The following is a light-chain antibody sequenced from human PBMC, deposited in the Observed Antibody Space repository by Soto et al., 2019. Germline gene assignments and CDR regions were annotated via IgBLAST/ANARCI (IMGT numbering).Light chain of an antibody. CDR2: GNS. Sequence: QSVLTQPPSVSGAPGQRVTISCTGSSSNIGAGYDVHWYQQLPGTAPKLLIYGNSNRPSGVPDRFSGSKSGTSASLAITGIQAEDEADYYCQSYDSSLSGWDVVFGGGTQLTVL. CDR3: QSYDSSLSGWDVV. J-gene: IGLJ2*01. V-gene: IGLV1-40*01. CDR1: SSNIGAGYD.